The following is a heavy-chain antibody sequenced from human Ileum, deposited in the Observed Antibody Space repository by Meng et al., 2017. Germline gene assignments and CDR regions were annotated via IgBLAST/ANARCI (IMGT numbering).Heavy chain of an antibody. V-gene: IGHV4-34*01. CDR1: GGSFSGFY. Sequence: QVQVKEWGAKLLRPSENLSLTFACYGGSFSGFYWSWIRQSPEKGLEWIGEINHGGGTNYNPSLSSRVTISVDTSKNQFSLKVNSVTAADTAFYYCARVDFRGDSRDSSGLGLWGQGTLVTVSS. J-gene: IGHJ4*02. D-gene: IGHD3-22*01. CDR2: INHGGGT. CDR3: ARVDFRGDSRDSSGLGL.